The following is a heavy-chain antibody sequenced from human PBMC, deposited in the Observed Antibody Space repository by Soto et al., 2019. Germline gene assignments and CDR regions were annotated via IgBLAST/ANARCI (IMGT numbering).Heavy chain of an antibody. CDR2: IYYSGST. CDR1: GGSISSGGYS. CDR3: ARQGPYGMDV. Sequence: SETLSLSCAVSGGSISSGGYSWSWIRQPPGKGLEWIGYIYYSGSTNYNPSLKSRATISVDTSKNQFSLKLSSVTAADTAVYYCARQGPYGMDVWGQGTTVTVSS. V-gene: IGHV4-61*08. J-gene: IGHJ6*02.